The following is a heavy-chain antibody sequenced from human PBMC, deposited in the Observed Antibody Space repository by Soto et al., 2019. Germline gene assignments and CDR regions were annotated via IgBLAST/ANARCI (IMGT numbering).Heavy chain of an antibody. CDR3: ASEDYRNWFDP. D-gene: IGHD1-26*01. CDR1: GFTFSTYA. J-gene: IGHJ5*02. Sequence: GGALRLSCAASGFTFSTYAMNWVRQAPGRGLEWVSYISSTSTTIYYADSVKGRFTISRDNAKKSLYLQMNSLRDEDTAVYYCASEDYRNWFDPRGHVPLVPV. V-gene: IGHV3-48*02. CDR2: ISSTSTTI.